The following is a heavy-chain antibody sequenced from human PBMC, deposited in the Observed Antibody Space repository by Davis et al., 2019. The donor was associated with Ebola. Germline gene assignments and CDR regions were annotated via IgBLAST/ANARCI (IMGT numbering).Heavy chain of an antibody. CDR2: ISYDGSNK. J-gene: IGHJ6*04. V-gene: IGHV3-30-3*01. Sequence: PGGSLRLSCAASGFTFSSYAMHWVRQAPGKGLEWVAVISYDGSNKYYAGSVKGRFTISRDNSKNTLYVQMNSLRAEDTAVYYCARPSWGPYYYYYAMDVWGKGTTVTVSS. D-gene: IGHD7-27*01. CDR1: GFTFSSYA. CDR3: ARPSWGPYYYYYAMDV.